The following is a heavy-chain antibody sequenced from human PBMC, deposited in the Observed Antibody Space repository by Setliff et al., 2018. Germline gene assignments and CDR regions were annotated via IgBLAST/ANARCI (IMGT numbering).Heavy chain of an antibody. CDR2: ISGSGGST. CDR3: AKADHYDFWSGYAPGYYMDV. J-gene: IGHJ6*03. D-gene: IGHD3-3*01. Sequence: GGSLRLSCAASGFTSSSYAMSWVRQAPGKGLEWVSAISGSGGSTYYADSVKGRFTISRDNSKNTLYLQMNSLRAEDTAVYYCAKADHYDFWSGYAPGYYMDVWGKGTTVTVSS. V-gene: IGHV3-23*01. CDR1: GFTSSSYA.